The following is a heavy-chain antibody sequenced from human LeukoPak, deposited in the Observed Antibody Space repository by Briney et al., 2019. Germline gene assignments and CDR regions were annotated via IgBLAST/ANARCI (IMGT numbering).Heavy chain of an antibody. J-gene: IGHJ5*02. D-gene: IGHD3-10*01. Sequence: ASVKVSCKASGYTFTGYYMHWVRQAPGQGLEWMGWINPNSGGTNYAQKFQGRVTMTRDTSISTAYMELSRLRSEDTAVYYCAREVYGSGSYYKFLYWFDPWGQGTLVTVSS. CDR3: AREVYGSGSYYKFLYWFDP. CDR1: GYTFTGYY. CDR2: INPNSGGT. V-gene: IGHV1-2*02.